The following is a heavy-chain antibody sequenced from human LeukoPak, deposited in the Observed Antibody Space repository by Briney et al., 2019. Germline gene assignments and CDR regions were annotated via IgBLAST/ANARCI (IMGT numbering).Heavy chain of an antibody. Sequence: PGGSLRLSCAASGFTFSSYGMHWVRQAPGKGLEWVAVIWYDGSNKYYADSVKGRFTISRDNSKNTLYLQMNSLRAEDTAVYYCAKGIAAAEGFDYWGQGTLVTVSS. D-gene: IGHD6-13*01. CDR3: AKGIAAAEGFDY. J-gene: IGHJ4*02. CDR1: GFTFSSYG. V-gene: IGHV3-33*06. CDR2: IWYDGSNK.